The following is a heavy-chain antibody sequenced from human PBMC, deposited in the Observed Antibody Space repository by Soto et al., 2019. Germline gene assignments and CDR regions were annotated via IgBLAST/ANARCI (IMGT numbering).Heavy chain of an antibody. D-gene: IGHD1-26*01. CDR3: ASDRFRGTYYLRGVTYFFEE. CDR2: IKQDESEK. Sequence: PGGSLRLSCVTYGLTFTDYWMSWVRQAPGKGLEWVANIKQDESEKNYLDSVKGRFTISRDNAKNSLYLQMNSLRAEDTAVYYCASDRFRGTYYLRGVTYFFEEWVQGAPVTVSS. J-gene: IGHJ4*02. CDR1: GLTFTDYW. V-gene: IGHV3-7*03.